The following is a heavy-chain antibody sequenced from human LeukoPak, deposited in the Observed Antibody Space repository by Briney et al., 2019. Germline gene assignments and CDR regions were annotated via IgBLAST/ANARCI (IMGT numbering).Heavy chain of an antibody. J-gene: IGHJ6*04. CDR2: INHSGST. V-gene: IGHV4-34*01. Sequence: SETLSLTCAVYGGSFSGYYWSWIRQPPGKGLEWIGEINHSGSTNYNPSLKSRVTISVDTSKNQFSLKLSSVTAADTAVYYCARIVGKDVWGKGTTVIVSS. CDR1: GGSFSGYY. D-gene: IGHD2-15*01. CDR3: ARIVGKDV.